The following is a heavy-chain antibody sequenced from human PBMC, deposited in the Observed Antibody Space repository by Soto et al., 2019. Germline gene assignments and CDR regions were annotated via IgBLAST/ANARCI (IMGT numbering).Heavy chain of an antibody. Sequence: GGSLRLSCAASGFTFSSYAMSWVRQAPGKGLEWVSAISGSGGSTYYADSVKGRFTISRDNSKNTLYLQMNSLRAEDTAVYYCAKSSIPRYCSSTSCYYYYYMDVWGKGTTVTVSS. CDR3: AKSSIPRYCSSTSCYYYYYMDV. V-gene: IGHV3-23*01. J-gene: IGHJ6*03. CDR1: GFTFSSYA. D-gene: IGHD2-2*01. CDR2: ISGSGGST.